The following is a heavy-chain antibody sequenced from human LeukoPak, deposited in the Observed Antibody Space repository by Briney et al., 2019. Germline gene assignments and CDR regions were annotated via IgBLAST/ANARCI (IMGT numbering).Heavy chain of an antibody. V-gene: IGHV3-23*01. J-gene: IGHJ4*02. D-gene: IGHD3-9*01. CDR2: ISGSGGST. Sequence: PGGSLRLSCAASGFTFSSYAMSWVRQAPGKGLEWVSAISGSGGSTYYADSVKGRVTIFRDNSKNTLYLQMNSLRAEDTAVYYCAKAPRYFDWLSVDYWGQGTLVTVSS. CDR3: AKAPRYFDWLSVDY. CDR1: GFTFSSYA.